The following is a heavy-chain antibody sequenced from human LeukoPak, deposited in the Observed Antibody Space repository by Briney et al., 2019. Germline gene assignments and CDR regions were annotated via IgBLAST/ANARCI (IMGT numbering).Heavy chain of an antibody. Sequence: ASVKVSCKASGYTFTGYYMHWVRQAPGQGLEWMGWINPNSGGTNYAQKFQGRVTMTRDTSISTAYMELSRLRSDDTAVYYCARVPPGTGDYEFDYWGKGPLVPSPQ. J-gene: IGHJ4*02. D-gene: IGHD4-17*01. CDR2: INPNSGGT. V-gene: IGHV1-2*02. CDR3: ARVPPGTGDYEFDY. CDR1: GYTFTGYY.